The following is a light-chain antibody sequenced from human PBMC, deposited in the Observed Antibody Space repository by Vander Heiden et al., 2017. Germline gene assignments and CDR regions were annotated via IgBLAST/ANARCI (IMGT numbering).Light chain of an antibody. CDR3: QSYDSSLSGSWV. V-gene: IGLV1-40*01. Sequence: QSVLTQPPSVPGAPGQRVTISCPGSSSNIGAGYDVHWYQQLPGTAPKLLIYGNSNRPSGVPDRFSGSRSGTSASLAITGLQAEDEADYYCQSYDSSLSGSWVFGGGTKLTVL. CDR2: GNS. J-gene: IGLJ3*02. CDR1: SSNIGAGYD.